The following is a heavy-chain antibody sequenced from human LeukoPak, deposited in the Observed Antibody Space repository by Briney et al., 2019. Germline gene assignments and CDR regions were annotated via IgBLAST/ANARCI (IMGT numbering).Heavy chain of an antibody. CDR2: IYPNSGGT. Sequence: ASVKLSCKASGYTFTGYYMHWVRQAPGQGLEWMVWIYPNSGGTNYAQKFQGRVTMTRDTSSSTAYMELSRLRSDDTAVYYCAREGASGWYSGWYFDYWGQGTLVTVSS. V-gene: IGHV1-2*02. CDR1: GYTFTGYY. J-gene: IGHJ4*02. D-gene: IGHD6-19*01. CDR3: AREGASGWYSGWYFDY.